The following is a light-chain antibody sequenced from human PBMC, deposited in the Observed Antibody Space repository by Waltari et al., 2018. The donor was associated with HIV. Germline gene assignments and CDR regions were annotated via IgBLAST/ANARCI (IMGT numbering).Light chain of an antibody. J-gene: IGLJ1*01. V-gene: IGLV2-8*01. CDR1: SSDVGGYNY. CDR3: SSYAGSDNRV. Sequence: QSALTQPPSASGSPGQSVTISCTATSSDVGGYNYVSWYQQYPGKAPKLMIYEVTKRPSGVPDRFSGSKSGNTASLTVSGLQTEDEADYYCSSYAGSDNRVFGTGTKVTV. CDR2: EVT.